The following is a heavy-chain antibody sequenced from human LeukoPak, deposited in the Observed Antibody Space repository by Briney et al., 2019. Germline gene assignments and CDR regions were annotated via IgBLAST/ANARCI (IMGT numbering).Heavy chain of an antibody. D-gene: IGHD4-11*01. V-gene: IGHV3-48*02. CDR2: ISSSSSTR. CDR1: GFTFSSFS. CDR3: ARDLISGHYTFDY. Sequence: GGSLRLSCAASGFTFSSFSMNWVRQAPGQGLEWVSYISSSSSTRNYADSVKGRFTISRDNAKNSLYLQMNSLRDEDTAVYYCARDLISGHYTFDYWGQETLVTVSS. J-gene: IGHJ4*02.